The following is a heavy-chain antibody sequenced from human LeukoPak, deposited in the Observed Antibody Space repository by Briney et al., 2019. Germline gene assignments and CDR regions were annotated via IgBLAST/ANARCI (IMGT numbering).Heavy chain of an antibody. Sequence: SETLSLTCTVSGYSISSGYYWGWIRQPPGKGLEWIGSIYHSGSTYYNPSLKSRVTISVDTSKNQFSLRLSSVTAADTAVYYCARDRPGGSSLDYWGQGTLVTVSS. J-gene: IGHJ4*02. V-gene: IGHV4-38-2*02. CDR2: IYHSGST. CDR1: GYSISSGYY. CDR3: ARDRPGGSSLDY. D-gene: IGHD6-13*01.